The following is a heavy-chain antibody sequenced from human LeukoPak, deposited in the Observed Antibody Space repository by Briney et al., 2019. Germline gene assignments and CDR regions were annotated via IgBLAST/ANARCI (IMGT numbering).Heavy chain of an antibody. CDR3: ARGDMITFGGVIVFDPHFDY. CDR1: GFTFSSYA. D-gene: IGHD3-16*02. V-gene: IGHV3-30-3*01. J-gene: IGHJ4*02. CDR2: ISYDGSNK. Sequence: PGRSLRLSCAASGFTFSSYAVHWVRQAPGKGLEWVAVISYDGSNKYYADSVKGRFTISRDNSKNTLYLQMNSLRAEDTAVYYCARGDMITFGGVIVFDPHFDYWGQGTLVTVSS.